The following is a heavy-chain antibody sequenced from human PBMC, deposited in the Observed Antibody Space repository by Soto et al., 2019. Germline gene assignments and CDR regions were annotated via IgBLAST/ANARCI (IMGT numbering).Heavy chain of an antibody. CDR1: GASIRNTNHY. CDR3: ARQVDELRMVEF. CDR2: IFANGGT. J-gene: IGHJ4*02. D-gene: IGHD2-8*01. Sequence: QLQLQESGPGLVKPSETLSLTCTVSGASIRNTNHYWAWIRHSPGSGLEWIGSIFANGGTYYNPSLKSRVTIFVDTSKNQFSLRLRSVTAEDTVVYYCARQVDELRMVEFWGQGALVSVSS. V-gene: IGHV4-39*01.